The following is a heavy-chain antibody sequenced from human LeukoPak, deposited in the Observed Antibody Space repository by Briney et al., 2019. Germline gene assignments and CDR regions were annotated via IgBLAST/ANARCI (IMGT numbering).Heavy chain of an antibody. CDR3: ARAPLSSSWYQFFWFDP. D-gene: IGHD6-13*01. CDR2: IYYSGST. CDR1: GGSVGSYY. Sequence: NPSECLSLACTVAGGSVGSYYWSWIRQPPGKGLEWIGYIYYSGSTNYNPSLKSRVTISVDTSKNQFSLKLSSVTAADTAVYYCARAPLSSSWYQFFWFDPWGQGTLVTVSS. V-gene: IGHV4-59*02. J-gene: IGHJ5*02.